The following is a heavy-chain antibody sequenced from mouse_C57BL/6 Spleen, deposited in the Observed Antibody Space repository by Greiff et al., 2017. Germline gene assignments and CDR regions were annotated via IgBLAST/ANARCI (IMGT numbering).Heavy chain of an antibody. Sequence: DVKLQESGAELVRPGASVKLSCTASGFNIKDDYMHWVKQRPEQGLEWIGWIDPENGDTEYASKFQGKATITADTSSNTAYLQLSSLTSEDTAVYYCTTLDSSGYWFAYWGQGTLVTVSA. J-gene: IGHJ3*01. CDR1: GFNIKDDY. V-gene: IGHV14-4*01. CDR3: TTLDSSGYWFAY. D-gene: IGHD3-2*02. CDR2: IDPENGDT.